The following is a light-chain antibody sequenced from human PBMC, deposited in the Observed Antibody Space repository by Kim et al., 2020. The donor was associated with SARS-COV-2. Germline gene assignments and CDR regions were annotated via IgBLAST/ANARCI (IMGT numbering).Light chain of an antibody. V-gene: IGKV3-11*01. CDR1: QSVGDF. Sequence: LSPGERGTLSRRSSQSVGDFLGWYQQKPGQTPSPLIFDASNRATGIPARFSGSGSGTDFALTITNLEPDDFAVYYCQQRYSWPLTFGGGTKVDIK. CDR2: DAS. CDR3: QQRYSWPLT. J-gene: IGKJ4*01.